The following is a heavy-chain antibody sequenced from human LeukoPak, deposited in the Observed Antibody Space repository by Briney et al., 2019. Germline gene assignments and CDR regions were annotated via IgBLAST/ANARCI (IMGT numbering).Heavy chain of an antibody. CDR1: GFTFSTYP. Sequence: GGSLRLSCGASGFTFSTYPMHWVCQAPGKGLEWVAAISKEGSNKYYADSVKGRYTISRDSSKNMLYLEMNSLSGEDTAVYYCVKRGSDGGPYFFDYWGQGTLVTVSS. V-gene: IGHV3-30*18. J-gene: IGHJ4*02. CDR2: ISKEGSNK. D-gene: IGHD3-3*01. CDR3: VKRGSDGGPYFFDY.